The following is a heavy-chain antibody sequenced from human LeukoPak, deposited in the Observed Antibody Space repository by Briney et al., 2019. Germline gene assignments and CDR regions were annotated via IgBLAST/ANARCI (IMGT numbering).Heavy chain of an antibody. CDR3: ARRYYYDSSGDYRAWYFDY. CDR2: IYAGGST. Sequence: GGSLTLSCAASGHTDRSRYMNWARHAPGKGLECLSVIYAGGSTYYADSVKGRFTISRDNSKNTLYLQMNSLRAEDRAVYYCARRYYYDSSGDYRAWYFDYWGQGTLVTVSP. D-gene: IGHD3-22*01. V-gene: IGHV3-53*01. J-gene: IGHJ4*02. CDR1: GHTDRSRY.